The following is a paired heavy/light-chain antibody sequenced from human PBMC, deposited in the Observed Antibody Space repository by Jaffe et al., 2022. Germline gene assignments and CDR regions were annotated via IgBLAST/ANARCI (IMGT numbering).Light chain of an antibody. V-gene: IGLV9-49*01. CDR1: SGYSDYK. J-gene: IGLJ3*02. Sequence: QPVVTQPPSTSASLGASVTLTCTLSSGYSDYKVDWFQQRPGKGPRFVMRVGPDGIVGSKGDGVPDRFSVLGSGLNRYLTIRNIQEEDESDYHCGADHGTGSNFVWVFGGGTKLTVL. CDR3: GADHGTGSNFVWV. CDR2: VGPDGIVG.
Heavy chain of an antibody. V-gene: IGHV3-74*01. Sequence: EVQLVESGGGLVQPGGSLRLSCVASGFTFSNYWMHWIRQGPGKGLVWVARMNRDGRSISHADSVKGRFTISRDNAKNTLYLQMNSLRAEDTGVYYCAPERAYSGYDYEGASDYWGQGTLVTVSS. CDR3: APERAYSGYDYEGASDY. CDR2: MNRDGRSI. CDR1: GFTFSNYW. D-gene: IGHD5-12*01. J-gene: IGHJ4*02.